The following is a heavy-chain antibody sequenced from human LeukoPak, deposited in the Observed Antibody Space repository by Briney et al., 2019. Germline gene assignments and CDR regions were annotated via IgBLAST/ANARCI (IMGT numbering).Heavy chain of an antibody. CDR1: GGSFSGYY. V-gene: IGHV4-34*01. Sequence: SETLSLTCAVYGGSFSGYYWSWIRQPPGKGLEWIGEINHSGSTNYNPSLKSRVTISVDTSKNQFSLKLSSVTAADTAVYYCVRRARVISGYSYGKWSAFDIWGQGTMVTVSS. CDR3: VRRARVISGYSYGKWSAFDI. CDR2: INHSGST. D-gene: IGHD5-18*01. J-gene: IGHJ3*02.